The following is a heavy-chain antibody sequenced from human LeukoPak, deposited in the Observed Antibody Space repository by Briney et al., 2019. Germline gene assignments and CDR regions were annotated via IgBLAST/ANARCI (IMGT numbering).Heavy chain of an antibody. CDR2: INPNSGGT. CDR3: ARDRGLDTAMANAFDI. CDR1: GYTFTGYY. Sequence: ASVKVSCKASGYTFTGYYMHWVRQAPGQGLEWMGWINPNSGGTNYAQKFQGRVTMTRDTSISTAYMELSRLRSDDTAVYYCARDRGLDTAMANAFDIWGQGTMVTVPS. D-gene: IGHD5-18*01. V-gene: IGHV1-2*02. J-gene: IGHJ3*02.